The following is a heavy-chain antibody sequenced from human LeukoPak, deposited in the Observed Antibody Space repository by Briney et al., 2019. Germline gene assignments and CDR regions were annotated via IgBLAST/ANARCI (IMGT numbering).Heavy chain of an antibody. CDR3: ARHGGEVRGVIISSFDY. V-gene: IGHV4-59*08. CDR2: IYYSGST. J-gene: IGHJ4*02. Sequence: SETLSLTCTVSGGSISSYYWSWIRQPAGKGLEWIAYIYYSGSTNYNPSLKSRVTISLDTSKNQFSLKLTSVTAADTAVYYCARHGGEVRGVIISSFDYWGQGTLVTVSS. CDR1: GGSISSYY. D-gene: IGHD3-10*01.